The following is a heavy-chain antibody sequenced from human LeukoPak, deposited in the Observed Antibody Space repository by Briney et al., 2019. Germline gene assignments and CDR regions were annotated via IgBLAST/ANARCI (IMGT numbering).Heavy chain of an antibody. CDR3: TTVLRYFMAMDY. D-gene: IGHD3-9*01. V-gene: IGHV3-15*01. J-gene: IGHJ4*02. Sequence: KPGGSLRLSCAASGFTFSNAWMSWVRQAPGKGREWVGRIKSKTDGGTTDYAAPVKGRFTISRDDSKNTLYLQMNSLKTEATAVYYCTTVLRYFMAMDYWGQGTLVTVSS. CDR1: GFTFSNAW. CDR2: IKSKTDGGTT.